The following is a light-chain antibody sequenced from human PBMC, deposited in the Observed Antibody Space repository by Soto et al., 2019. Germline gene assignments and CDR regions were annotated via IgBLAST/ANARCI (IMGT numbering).Light chain of an antibody. CDR1: SSNIGSNA. J-gene: IGLJ2*01. CDR2: SNN. Sequence: QLVLTQPPSASETPGQRVTISCSGSSSNIGSNAVYWYQQLPGTAPTLLIYSNNQRPSGVPDRFSGSKSGTSASLAISGLQSEDEADYYCAAWDVSLNDVVFGGGTQLTVL. V-gene: IGLV1-44*01. CDR3: AAWDVSLNDVV.